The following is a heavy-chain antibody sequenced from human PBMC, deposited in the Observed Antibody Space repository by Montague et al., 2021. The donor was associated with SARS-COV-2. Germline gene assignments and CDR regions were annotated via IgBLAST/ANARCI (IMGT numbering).Heavy chain of an antibody. D-gene: IGHD3-10*01. V-gene: IGHV4-59*11. CDR2: FDHAGTK. CDR1: GGSIRSHL. Sequence: SETLSLTCTVSGGSIRSHLWSWIRQSPGKGLDWIGYFDHAGTKKYNPSLKTRVTISGDTSKNQFSLRLTSVTTADTAIYYCARSGGVRMDWGQGSLVTVSS. CDR3: ARSGGVRMD. J-gene: IGHJ4*02.